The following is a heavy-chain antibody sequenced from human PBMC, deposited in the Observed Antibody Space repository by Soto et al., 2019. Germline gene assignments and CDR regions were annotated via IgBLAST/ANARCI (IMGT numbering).Heavy chain of an antibody. V-gene: IGHV1-46*01. Sequence: QVDLVQSGAEVKKPGASVTISCKASGSAITRYYIHWVRQAPGRGLVWMGIINPGGGSASYAQKVQDRVTIDKDTSTGTVYMDLRSLRTEDTAVYYCARDTSGWSLNGLDVW. CDR3: ARDTSGWSLNGLDV. CDR2: INPGGGSA. CDR1: GSAITRYY. D-gene: IGHD6-19*01. J-gene: IGHJ6*01.